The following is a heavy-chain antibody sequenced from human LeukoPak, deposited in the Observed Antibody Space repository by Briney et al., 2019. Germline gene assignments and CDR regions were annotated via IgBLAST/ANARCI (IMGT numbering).Heavy chain of an antibody. CDR1: GFTFSSYW. D-gene: IGHD3-3*01. CDR3: AKDHNDFWSGYPPN. CDR2: IGGSGGGI. Sequence: PGGSLRLSCAASGFTFSSYWMSWVRQAPGQGLEWVSAIGGSGGGIFYADSVKGRFTISRDNSKNTLYLQMSSLRADDTTVYYCAKDHNDFWSGYPPNWGQGTLVSVSS. J-gene: IGHJ4*02. V-gene: IGHV3-23*01.